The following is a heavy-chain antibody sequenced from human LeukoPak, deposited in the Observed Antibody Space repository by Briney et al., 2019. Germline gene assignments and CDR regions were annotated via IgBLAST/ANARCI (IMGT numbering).Heavy chain of an antibody. CDR1: GFTFGDYA. Sequence: GRSLRLSCTGSGFTFGDYAVIWVRQAPGRGREWVGFIRSKAYGGTTEYAASVKGRFTISRDDSKSIAYLQMDSLKPEDTAVYYCTRDYGDYKGDYWGQGTLVTGSS. J-gene: IGHJ4*02. CDR2: IRSKAYGGTT. CDR3: TRDYGDYKGDY. D-gene: IGHD4-17*01. V-gene: IGHV3-49*04.